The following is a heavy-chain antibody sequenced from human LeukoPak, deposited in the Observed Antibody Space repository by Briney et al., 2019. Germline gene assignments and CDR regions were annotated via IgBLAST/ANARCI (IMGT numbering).Heavy chain of an antibody. CDR1: GFTFSSYG. D-gene: IGHD6-13*01. Sequence: PGGSLRLSCAASGFTFSSYGMHWVRQAPGKGLEWVAVIWYDGGNKYYADSVKGRFTISRDNSKNTLYLQMNSLRAEDTAVYYCARGSIAAAGTGDYWGQGTLVTVSS. J-gene: IGHJ4*02. V-gene: IGHV3-33*01. CDR2: IWYDGGNK. CDR3: ARGSIAAAGTGDY.